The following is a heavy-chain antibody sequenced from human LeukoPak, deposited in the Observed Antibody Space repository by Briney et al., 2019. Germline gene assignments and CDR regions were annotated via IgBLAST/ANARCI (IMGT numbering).Heavy chain of an antibody. CDR2: ISAYNGNT. J-gene: IGHJ3*02. CDR3: ARGPGAVLEWLFYAFDI. CDR1: GYTFTSYG. D-gene: IGHD3-3*01. Sequence: ASVKVSCKASGYTFTSYGISWVRQAPGQGLEWMGWISAYNGNTNYAQKLQGRVTITADESTSTAYMELSSLRSEDTAVYYCARGPGAVLEWLFYAFDIWGQGTMVTVSS. V-gene: IGHV1-18*01.